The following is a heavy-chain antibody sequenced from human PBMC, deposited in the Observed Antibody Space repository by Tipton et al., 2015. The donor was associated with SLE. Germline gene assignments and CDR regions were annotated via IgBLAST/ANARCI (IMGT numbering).Heavy chain of an antibody. CDR3: ARFRDEYYYYAMDV. V-gene: IGHV4-59*08. CDR1: GGSITGYH. Sequence: TLSLTCTVSGGSITGYHWSWIRQPPGKGLEWIGYVYYSGSTNYNPSLKSRVTISMDPSKNQFSLKLNSVTAADTAVYYCARFRDEYYYYAMDVWGQGTTVTVSS. CDR2: VYYSGST. J-gene: IGHJ6*02.